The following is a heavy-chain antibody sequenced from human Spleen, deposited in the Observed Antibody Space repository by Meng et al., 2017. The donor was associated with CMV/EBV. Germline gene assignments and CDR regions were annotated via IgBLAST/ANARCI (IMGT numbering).Heavy chain of an antibody. Sequence: SVFTFDDYAMHWVRQAPGKGLEWVSLISWDGGSTYYADSVKGRFTISRDNSKNSLYLQMNSLRAEDTALYYCAKDVGSGYNWNYGFDPWGQGTLVTVSS. V-gene: IGHV3-43D*03. CDR2: ISWDGGST. CDR3: AKDVGSGYNWNYGFDP. D-gene: IGHD1-7*01. CDR1: VFTFDDYA. J-gene: IGHJ5*02.